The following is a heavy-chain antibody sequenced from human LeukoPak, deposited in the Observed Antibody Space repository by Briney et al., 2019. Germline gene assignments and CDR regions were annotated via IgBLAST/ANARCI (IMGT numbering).Heavy chain of an antibody. D-gene: IGHD7-27*01. Sequence: GASVNVSCKASGYTFTSYYMHWVRQAPGQGLEWMGIINPSGGSTSYAQKFQGRVTMTRDTSTSTVNMELSSLRSEDTAVYYCARSLGRSWGMDVWGQGTTVTVSS. J-gene: IGHJ6*02. CDR3: ARSLGRSWGMDV. CDR2: INPSGGST. CDR1: GYTFTSYY. V-gene: IGHV1-46*01.